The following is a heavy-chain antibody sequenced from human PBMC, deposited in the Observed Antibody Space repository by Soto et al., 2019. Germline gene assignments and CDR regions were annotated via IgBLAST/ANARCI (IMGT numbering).Heavy chain of an antibody. CDR3: VRESLGNSAY. V-gene: IGHV3-74*03. Sequence: EVQLVETGGGLVQPGGSLRLSCAASGFTFSSYWMHWVRQAPGKGLVWVSRMNSDGSITTYADSVKGRFTVSRDNAKSMLYLQMDSLRAEDTALYYCVRESLGNSAYWGQGTLVTVSS. J-gene: IGHJ4*02. CDR2: MNSDGSIT. CDR1: GFTFSSYW. D-gene: IGHD7-27*01.